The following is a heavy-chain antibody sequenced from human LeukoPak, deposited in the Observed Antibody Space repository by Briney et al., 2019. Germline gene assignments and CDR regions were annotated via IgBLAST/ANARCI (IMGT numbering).Heavy chain of an antibody. CDR3: ARDLLGYKNWFDP. CDR2: INPANTNI. J-gene: IGHJ5*02. V-gene: IGHV1-3*01. CDR1: GYTFTKNA. D-gene: IGHD5-12*01. Sequence: ASVNVSCTVSGYTFTKNAIHWVRQAPGQRLEWMGWINPANTNIKYSEKFQGRVTITRDTSASAVYMELRSLSSEDTAVYYCARDLLGYKNWFDPWGQGTLVTVSS.